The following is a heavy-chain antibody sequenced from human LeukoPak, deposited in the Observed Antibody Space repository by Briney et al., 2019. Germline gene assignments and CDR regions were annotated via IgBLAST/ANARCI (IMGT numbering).Heavy chain of an antibody. Sequence: SETLSLTCTVSGGSISSYYWSWIRQPPGKGLEWIGYIYYSGSTNYNPSLKSRVTISVDTSKNQFSLKLSSVTAADTAVYYCARRTIVVVPAAIPPQDAFDIWGQGTMVTVSS. V-gene: IGHV4-59*08. CDR1: GGSISSYY. CDR2: IYYSGST. J-gene: IGHJ3*02. CDR3: ARRTIVVVPAAIPPQDAFDI. D-gene: IGHD2-2*01.